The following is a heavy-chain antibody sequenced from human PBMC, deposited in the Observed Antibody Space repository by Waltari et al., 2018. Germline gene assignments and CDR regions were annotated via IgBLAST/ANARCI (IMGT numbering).Heavy chain of an antibody. V-gene: IGHV4-39*01. Sequence: RRSPGQGLECMGSGAYGESLCSSPTLKRRVSVSTDTSKNQVSLILVSVTAADMAVYYGATYIGASVGTAAFDVWGQGTMVTVSS. CDR2: GAYGESL. J-gene: IGHJ3*01. D-gene: IGHD5-12*01. CDR3: ATYIGASVGTAAFDV.